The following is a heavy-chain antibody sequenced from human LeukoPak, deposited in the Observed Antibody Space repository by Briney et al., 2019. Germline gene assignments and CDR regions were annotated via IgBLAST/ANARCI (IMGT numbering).Heavy chain of an antibody. Sequence: PGGSLRLSCAASGFTFSSYEMNWVRQAPGKGLEWVSYISSSGSAIYYADSVKGRFTISRDNAKNSLYLQMNSLRAEDTAVYYFARDGYDSSGYSNWFDPWGQGTLVTVSS. CDR2: ISSSGSAI. CDR1: GFTFSSYE. CDR3: ARDGYDSSGYSNWFDP. V-gene: IGHV3-48*03. D-gene: IGHD3-22*01. J-gene: IGHJ5*02.